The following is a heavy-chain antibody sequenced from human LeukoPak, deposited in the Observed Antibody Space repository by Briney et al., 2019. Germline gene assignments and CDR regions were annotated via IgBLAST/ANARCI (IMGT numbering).Heavy chain of an antibody. J-gene: IGHJ6*03. V-gene: IGHV3-30*04. CDR3: ASPHYYGSGSYNYYYMDV. D-gene: IGHD3-10*01. Sequence: PGGSLRLSCAASGFTFSSYAMHWVRQAPGKGLEWVAVISYDGSNKYYADSVKGRFTISRDNSKNTLYLQMNSLRAEDTAVYYCASPHYYGSGSYNYYYMDVWGKGTTVTVSS. CDR2: ISYDGSNK. CDR1: GFTFSSYA.